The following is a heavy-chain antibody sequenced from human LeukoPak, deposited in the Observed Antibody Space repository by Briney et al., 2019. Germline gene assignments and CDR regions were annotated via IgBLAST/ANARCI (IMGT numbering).Heavy chain of an antibody. CDR3: ARGMYSSGWYYFDY. CDR1: GFTFSAYG. Sequence: GGSLTLSCAASGFTFSAYGMHWVRQAPGKGLEWVAVIWSDGGKSYNSDSVKGRFTISRDNSKNTLYLQMNSLRADDTAVYYCARGMYSSGWYYFDYWGQGTLVTVSS. D-gene: IGHD6-19*01. V-gene: IGHV3-33*01. CDR2: IWSDGGKS. J-gene: IGHJ4*02.